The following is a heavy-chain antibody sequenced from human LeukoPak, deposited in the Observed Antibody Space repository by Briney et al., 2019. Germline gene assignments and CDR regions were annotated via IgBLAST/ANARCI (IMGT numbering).Heavy chain of an antibody. Sequence: GGSLRLSCAASGFTFSSYSVNWVRQAPGKGLEWVSAITATSRHIYYADSVKGRFTISRDNSKNTLYLQMNSLRAEDTAVYYCAKNTAAGTFGAFDIWGQGTMVTVSS. D-gene: IGHD6-13*01. CDR2: ITATSRHI. V-gene: IGHV3-23*01. J-gene: IGHJ3*02. CDR3: AKNTAAGTFGAFDI. CDR1: GFTFSSYS.